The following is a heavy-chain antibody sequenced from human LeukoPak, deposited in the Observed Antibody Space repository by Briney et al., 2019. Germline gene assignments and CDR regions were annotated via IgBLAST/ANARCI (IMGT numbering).Heavy chain of an antibody. D-gene: IGHD1-26*01. Sequence: GESLRLSCAASGFTFSTYALSWVRQAPGKGLEWMAVISHDGTVKYYADSVKGRITISRDNSKNTLYLQMNSLRTEDTAVYYCAKEERAFASTALDIWGQGTMVTVSS. CDR1: GFTFSTYA. J-gene: IGHJ3*02. V-gene: IGHV3-30*18. CDR3: AKEERAFASTALDI. CDR2: ISHDGTVK.